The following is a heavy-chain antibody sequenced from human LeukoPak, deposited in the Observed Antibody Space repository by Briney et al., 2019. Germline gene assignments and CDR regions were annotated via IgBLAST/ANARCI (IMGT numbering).Heavy chain of an antibody. V-gene: IGHV3-11*01. J-gene: IGHJ4*02. CDR2: ISSSGSTI. CDR3: AKKVRVAYYDFWSGYFDY. CDR1: GLTFSDYY. Sequence: PGGSLRLSCAASGLTFSDYYMSWIRQAPGKGLEWVSYISSSGSTIYYADSVKGRFTISRDNSKNTLYLQMNSLRAEDTAVYYCAKKVRVAYYDFWSGYFDYWGQGTLVTVSS. D-gene: IGHD3-3*01.